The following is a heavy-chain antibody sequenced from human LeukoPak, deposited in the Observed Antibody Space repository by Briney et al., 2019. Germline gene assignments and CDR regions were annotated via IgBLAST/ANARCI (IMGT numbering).Heavy chain of an antibody. Sequence: PGGSLRLSCAASGFTFSTYSMNWVRQAPGKGLEWVSSISSSSSYIYYADSLKGRFTISRDNAKNSLYLQMNSLRAEDTAVYYCARDLYGDYAFDYWGQGTLVTVSS. CDR2: ISSSSSYI. CDR3: ARDLYGDYAFDY. CDR1: GFTFSTYS. D-gene: IGHD4-17*01. J-gene: IGHJ4*02. V-gene: IGHV3-21*01.